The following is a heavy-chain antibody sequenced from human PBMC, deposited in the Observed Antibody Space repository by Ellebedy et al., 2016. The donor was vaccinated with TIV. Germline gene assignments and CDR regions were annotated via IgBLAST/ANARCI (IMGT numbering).Heavy chain of an antibody. D-gene: IGHD5-24*01. J-gene: IGHJ4*02. Sequence: GESLKISCAVSGFTFRDFWMHWVRQAPGKGLVWVSRINSDGGSTNYADSVKGRFTISRDNAKNTLYLQMNSLSAEDTAVYYCARALGGFKRGLHTPDYWGQGTLVTVSS. CDR1: GFTFRDFW. CDR3: ARALGGFKRGLHTPDY. V-gene: IGHV3-74*01. CDR2: INSDGGST.